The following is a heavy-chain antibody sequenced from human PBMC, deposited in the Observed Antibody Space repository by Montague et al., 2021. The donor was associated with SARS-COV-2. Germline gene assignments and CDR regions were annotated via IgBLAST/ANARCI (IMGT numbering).Heavy chain of an antibody. J-gene: IGHJ4*02. D-gene: IGHD5-24*01. CDR2: IYYSGSN. CDR1: GGSISSYY. CDR3: ARVFPRWLQFDPYFDY. Sequence: SETLSLTCTVSGGSISSYYWSWIRQPPGKGLEWIGYIYYSGSNNXNPSLKSRVTISVDTSKNQFSLKLSSVTAADTAVYYCARVFPRWLQFDPYFDYWGQGTLVTVSS. V-gene: IGHV4-59*01.